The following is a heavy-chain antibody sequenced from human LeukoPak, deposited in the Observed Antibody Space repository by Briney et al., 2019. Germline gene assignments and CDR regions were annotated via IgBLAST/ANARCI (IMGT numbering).Heavy chain of an antibody. CDR3: ARDVRYRQWQVPAFDI. J-gene: IGHJ3*02. D-gene: IGHD6-19*01. V-gene: IGHV3-48*03. Sequence: GGSLRLSCAASGFTFSSYEMNWVRQAPGKGLEWVSYISSSGSTIYYADSVKGRFTISRDNAKNSLYLQMNSLRAEDTAVYYCARDVRYRQWQVPAFDIWGQGTMVTVSS. CDR2: ISSSGSTI. CDR1: GFTFSSYE.